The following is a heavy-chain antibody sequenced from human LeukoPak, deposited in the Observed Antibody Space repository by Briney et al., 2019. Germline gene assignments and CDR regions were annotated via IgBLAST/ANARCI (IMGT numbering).Heavy chain of an antibody. CDR3: ARVTCSSTSCQKYYFDY. J-gene: IGHJ4*02. CDR1: GGTFSSYA. V-gene: IGHV1-69*05. D-gene: IGHD2-2*01. Sequence: SVEVSCKASGGTFSSYAISWVRQAPGQGLEWMGGIIPIFGTANYAQKFQGRVTITTDESTSTAYMELSSLRSEDTAVYYCARVTCSSTSCQKYYFDYWGQGTLVTVSS. CDR2: IIPIFGTA.